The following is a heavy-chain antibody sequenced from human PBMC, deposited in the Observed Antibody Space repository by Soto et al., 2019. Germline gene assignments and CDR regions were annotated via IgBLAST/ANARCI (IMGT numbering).Heavy chain of an antibody. CDR1: GGPIINGDSY. J-gene: IGHJ4*02. D-gene: IGHD6-13*01. Sequence: QVQLQESGPGLVKPSETLSLTCTVSGGPIINGDSYLNWIRQHPEKGLEWMGYINYRGTTNYNPDLKRRILISIDTSKNQFSLRLTSVTAADTAVYYCARDAPGAAPYWGQGTLGTVSS. CDR3: ARDAPGAAPY. V-gene: IGHV4-31*03. CDR2: INYRGTT.